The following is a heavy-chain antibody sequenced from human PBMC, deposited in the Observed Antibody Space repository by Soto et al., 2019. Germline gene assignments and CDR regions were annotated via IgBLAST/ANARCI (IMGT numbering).Heavy chain of an antibody. V-gene: IGHV3-21*06. CDR1: GFTFSSYS. CDR3: ARDFKESQYYYYCMDV. D-gene: IGHD3-10*01. J-gene: IGHJ6*03. Sequence: EVQLVESGGGLVKPGGSLRLSCVVSGFTFSSYSMNWVRQAPGKGLEWVSSISSSSIYTYYADSVKGRFTISRDNAKNSADLQMHGLRGEDTAVYYCARDFKESQYYYYCMDVWGKGTTVTVSS. CDR2: ISSSSIYT.